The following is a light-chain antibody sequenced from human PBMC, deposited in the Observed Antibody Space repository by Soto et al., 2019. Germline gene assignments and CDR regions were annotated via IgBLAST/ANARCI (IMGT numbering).Light chain of an antibody. Sequence: FMLTQPHSVSESPGKTVTISCTRSSGSIASNYVQWYQQRPGRAPTTVIYEDNQRLSGVPDRFSGSIDSSSNSASLTISGLKTEDEADYYCQSYDSSNAVFGGGTQLTVL. CDR3: QSYDSSNAV. CDR2: EDN. V-gene: IGLV6-57*04. J-gene: IGLJ7*01. CDR1: SGSIASNY.